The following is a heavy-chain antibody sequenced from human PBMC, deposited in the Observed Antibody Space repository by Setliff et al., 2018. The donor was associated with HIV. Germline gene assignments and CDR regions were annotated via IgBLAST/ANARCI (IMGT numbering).Heavy chain of an antibody. J-gene: IGHJ3*02. Sequence: GSLRLSCADSGFTLGGHFMSWIRQAPGKGLEWVSYIGYSGTPIYYADSVKGRFTISRDNAENSLFLQMNSLRVEDTAVYYCARHWGNAFDIWGQGTMVTVSS. CDR3: ARHWGNAFDI. D-gene: IGHD7-27*01. CDR2: IGYSGTPI. V-gene: IGHV3-11*04. CDR1: GFTLGGHF.